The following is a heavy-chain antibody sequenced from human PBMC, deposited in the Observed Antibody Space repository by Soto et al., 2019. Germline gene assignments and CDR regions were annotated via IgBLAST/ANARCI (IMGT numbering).Heavy chain of an antibody. V-gene: IGHV1-3*01. CDR2: INAGNGNT. Sequence: GGPVKVSCQGSWYTFTSYAMHLVRPAPRQKLEWMGWINAGNGNTKYSQKFQGRVTITRDTSASTAYMELSSLRSEDTAVYYCARDLLTTVTTLSSNWFDPWGQGTLVTVSS. D-gene: IGHD4-4*01. CDR3: ARDLLTTVTTLSSNWFDP. J-gene: IGHJ5*02. CDR1: WYTFTSYA.